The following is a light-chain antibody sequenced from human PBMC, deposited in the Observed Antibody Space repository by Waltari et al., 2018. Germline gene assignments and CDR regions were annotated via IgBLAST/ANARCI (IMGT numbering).Light chain of an antibody. Sequence: QSALTQPASVSGSPGQSISISCTGTSSDVGGYDYVSWYQQYPGKAPKLMIFDVSNRPSEFSFCFYGSMSVNTASLTISGLQAQDESYYYCISYSTSSTLVVFGGGTNVTVL. CDR2: DVS. V-gene: IGLV2-14*03. CDR1: SSDVGGYDY. CDR3: ISYSTSSTLVV. J-gene: IGLJ2*01.